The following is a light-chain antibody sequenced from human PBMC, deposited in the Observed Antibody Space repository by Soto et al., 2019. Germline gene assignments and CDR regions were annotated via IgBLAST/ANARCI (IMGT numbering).Light chain of an antibody. CDR1: QTISSW. CDR3: QQYDSYST. V-gene: IGKV1-5*03. J-gene: IGKJ1*01. Sequence: DIQMTQSPSTLSASVGDRVTITCRASQTISSWLAWYQQKPGKAPKLLIYRASNLGSGVPSRFSGNGSGTEFTLTISSLQPDDFATYYCQQYDSYSTFGQGTKVEL. CDR2: RAS.